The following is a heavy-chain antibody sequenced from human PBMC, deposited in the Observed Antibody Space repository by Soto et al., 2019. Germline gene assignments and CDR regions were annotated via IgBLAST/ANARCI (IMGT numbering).Heavy chain of an antibody. Sequence: QVQLVQSGAEVKKPRSSVKVSCKASGGTFSSYAISWVRQAPGQGLEWMGGIIPIFGTANYAQKFQGRVTITADKSTSTAYMELSSLRSEDTAVYYCARYIVVVVAATRYYYGMDVWGQGTTVTVSS. CDR2: IIPIFGTA. D-gene: IGHD2-15*01. V-gene: IGHV1-69*06. CDR1: GGTFSSYA. CDR3: ARYIVVVVAATRYYYGMDV. J-gene: IGHJ6*02.